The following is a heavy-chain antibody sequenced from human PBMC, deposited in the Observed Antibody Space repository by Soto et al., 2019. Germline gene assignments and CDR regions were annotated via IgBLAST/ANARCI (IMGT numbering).Heavy chain of an antibody. CDR3: ARGVSDIVVVTAISEYNWFDP. J-gene: IGHJ5*02. CDR1: GYTFTSYY. Sequence: ASVKVSCKASGYTFTSYYMHWVRQAPGQGLEWMGIINPSGGSTSYAQKFQGRVTMTRDTSTSTVYMELSSLRSEDTAVYYCARGVSDIVVVTAISEYNWFDPWGQGTLVTVSS. CDR2: INPSGGST. D-gene: IGHD2-21*02. V-gene: IGHV1-46*01.